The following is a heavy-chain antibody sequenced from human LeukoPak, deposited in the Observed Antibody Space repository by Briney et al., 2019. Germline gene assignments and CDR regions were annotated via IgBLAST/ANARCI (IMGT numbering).Heavy chain of an antibody. J-gene: IGHJ3*02. CDR1: GGSFSSSTYY. D-gene: IGHD3-22*01. Sequence: ASETLSLTCTVSGGSFSSSTYYWGWIRQPPGKGLEWIGSIYYSGSTYYNPSLKSRVTISVDTSKNQFSLKLSSVTAADTAVYYCARTKSYYYDSSGYYYYRNTRRIFDIWGQGTMVTVSS. CDR2: IYYSGST. V-gene: IGHV4-39*07. CDR3: ARTKSYYYDSSGYYYYRNTRRIFDI.